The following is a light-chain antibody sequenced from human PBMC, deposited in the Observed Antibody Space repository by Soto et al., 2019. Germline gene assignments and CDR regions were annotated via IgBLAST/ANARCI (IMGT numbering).Light chain of an antibody. CDR2: DND. CDR3: GTWESGLSVVL. J-gene: IGLJ2*01. V-gene: IGLV1-51*01. Sequence: QSVLTQPPSVSAAPGQKVTISCSGSSSNIGNNYVSWYQQLPGTAPKLLINDNDKRPSGIPDRVSGSKSGTSATLGITGLQTGDEADYFCGTWESGLSVVLFGGGTKLTVL. CDR1: SSNIGNNY.